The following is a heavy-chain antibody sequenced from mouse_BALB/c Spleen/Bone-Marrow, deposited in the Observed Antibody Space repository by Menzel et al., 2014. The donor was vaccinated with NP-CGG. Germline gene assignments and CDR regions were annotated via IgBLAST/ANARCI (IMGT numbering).Heavy chain of an antibody. J-gene: IGHJ2*01. CDR2: IAPGSGST. D-gene: IGHD2-14*01. CDR1: GYTFTGYW. CDR3: AYYRYDVNY. Sequence: DLVKPGASVKLSCKASGYTFTGYWINWIKRRPGQGLEWIGRIAPGSGSTYYNEMFKGKATLTVDTSSSTAYILLSSLSSEDSAVYFCAYYRYDVNYWGQGTTLTVSS. V-gene: IGHV1S41*01.